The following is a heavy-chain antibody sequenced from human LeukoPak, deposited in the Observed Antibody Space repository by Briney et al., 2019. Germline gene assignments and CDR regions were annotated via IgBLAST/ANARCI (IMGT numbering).Heavy chain of an antibody. CDR1: GGSISSSSYY. J-gene: IGHJ4*02. Sequence: PSETLSLTCTVSGGSISSSSYYWGWIRQPPGKGLEWIGSIYYSGSTYYNPSLKSRVTISVDTSKNQFSLKLSSVTAADTAVYYCATEGYSSGWYDDGLGTDYWGQGTLVTVSS. D-gene: IGHD6-19*01. CDR3: ATEGYSSGWYDDGLGTDY. CDR2: IYYSGST. V-gene: IGHV4-39*01.